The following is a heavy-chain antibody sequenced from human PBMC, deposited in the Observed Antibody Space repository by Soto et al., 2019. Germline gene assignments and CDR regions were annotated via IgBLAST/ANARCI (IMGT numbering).Heavy chain of an antibody. Sequence: ASVKVSCKASGYTFTTYAIHWVRQAPGQRLEWMGWINAGNGNTKYSQKFQGRVTITRDTSATTAYMELNSLRSEDTAVYYCARGGYGGNSGLGHLDYWGQGTLVTVSS. CDR2: INAGNGNT. CDR3: ARGGYGGNSGLGHLDY. CDR1: GYTFTTYA. V-gene: IGHV1-3*01. D-gene: IGHD2-21*02. J-gene: IGHJ4*02.